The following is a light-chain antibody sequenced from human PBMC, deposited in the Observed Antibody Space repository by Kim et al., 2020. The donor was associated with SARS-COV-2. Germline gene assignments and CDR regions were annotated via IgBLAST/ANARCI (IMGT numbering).Light chain of an antibody. CDR2: YDS. J-gene: IGLJ2*01. CDR3: QVWDSSSDHRV. Sequence: APGKTARITCGGNNIGNKSEHWYQQKPGQAPVLVIYYDSDRPSGIPERFSGSNSGNTATLTISRVEAGDEADYYCQVWDSSSDHRVFGGGTQLTVL. CDR1: NIGNKS. V-gene: IGLV3-21*04.